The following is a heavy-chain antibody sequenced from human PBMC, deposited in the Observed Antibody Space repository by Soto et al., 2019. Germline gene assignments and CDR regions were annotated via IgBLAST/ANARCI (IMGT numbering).Heavy chain of an antibody. CDR1: GFTFSSYG. J-gene: IGHJ6*03. D-gene: IGHD2-8*01. CDR3: AKVGIVLMVLPGYYYMDV. V-gene: IGHV3-30*18. Sequence: GGSLRLSCAASGFTFSSYGMHWVRQAPGKGLEWVAVISYDGSNKYYADSVKGRFTISRDNSKNTLYLQMNSLRAEDTAVYYCAKVGIVLMVLPGYYYMDVWGKGTTVTVSS. CDR2: ISYDGSNK.